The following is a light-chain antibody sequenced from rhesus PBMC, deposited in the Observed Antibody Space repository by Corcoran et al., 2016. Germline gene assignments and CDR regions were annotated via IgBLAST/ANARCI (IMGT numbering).Light chain of an antibody. J-gene: IGKJ1*01. CDR3: QQHNSYPPT. V-gene: IGKV1S14*01. CDR2: YTS. CDR1: QGITNY. Sequence: DIQLTQSPSSLSASIGDTVTITCRASQGITNYLTWYQQKPGKAPKPLIYYTSNLENGVPSRFSGSGSGTDFILPISSLQPEDFATDYCQQHNSYPPTFGQGTKVEIK.